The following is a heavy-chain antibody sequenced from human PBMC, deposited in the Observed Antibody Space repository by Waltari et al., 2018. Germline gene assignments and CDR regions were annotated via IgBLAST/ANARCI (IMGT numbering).Heavy chain of an antibody. V-gene: IGHV3-7*01. CDR3: ATSGWYCFDY. Sequence: EVQLVESGGGVVQPGGSLRLSCAASGFTLSSFWLNWVRQTPGKGLEWVAGIKQDGSEKYYADSVKGRFTISRDNAKNSLYLQMNSLRAEDTAVYYCATSGWYCFDYWGQGTLVTVSS. J-gene: IGHJ4*02. CDR1: GFTLSSFW. CDR2: IKQDGSEK. D-gene: IGHD6-19*01.